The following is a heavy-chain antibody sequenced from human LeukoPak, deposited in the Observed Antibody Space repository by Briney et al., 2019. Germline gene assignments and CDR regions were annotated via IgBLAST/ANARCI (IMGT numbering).Heavy chain of an antibody. CDR2: ISGSGGST. J-gene: IGHJ4*02. CDR1: GFTFSSYA. CDR3: AKDLGQQLVSYYFDY. D-gene: IGHD6-13*01. V-gene: IGHV3-23*01. Sequence: PGGSLRLSCAASGFTFSSYAMSWVRQAPGKGLEWVSAISGSGGSTYYADSVKGRFTISRDNSKNTLYLQMNSLRAEDTAVYYCAKDLGQQLVSYYFDYWGQGTLVTVSS.